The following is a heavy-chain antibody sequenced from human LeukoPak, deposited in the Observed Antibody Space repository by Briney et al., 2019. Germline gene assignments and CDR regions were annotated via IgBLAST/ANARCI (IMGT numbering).Heavy chain of an antibody. D-gene: IGHD3-22*01. J-gene: IGHJ4*02. V-gene: IGHV3-49*04. CDR1: GFTFGDYA. CDR3: TRVRPFHYDKIY. Sequence: PGRSLRLSCTASGFTFGDYAMSWVRQAPGKGLEWVGFIRSKAYGGTTEYAASVKGRFTISRDDSKSIAYLQMNSLKTEDTAVYYRTRVRPFHYDKIYWGQGTLVTVSS. CDR2: IRSKAYGGTT.